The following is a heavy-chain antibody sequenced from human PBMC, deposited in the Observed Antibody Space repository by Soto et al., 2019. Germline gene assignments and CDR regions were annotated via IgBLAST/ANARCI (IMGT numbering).Heavy chain of an antibody. J-gene: IGHJ4*02. CDR3: AKGRGGSGSLTPRVDF. CDR2: ISGGGDTT. Sequence: EVQLLESGGGLVQPGGSLRLSCAASGFTFNNYAMTWVRQAPGKGLELVSAISGGGDTTSYADSVKGRFTVSRDGSKNTLYLQMSSLRAEDTALYYCAKGRGGSGSLTPRVDFWVQGTLVTVSS. D-gene: IGHD3-10*01. V-gene: IGHV3-23*01. CDR1: GFTFNNYA.